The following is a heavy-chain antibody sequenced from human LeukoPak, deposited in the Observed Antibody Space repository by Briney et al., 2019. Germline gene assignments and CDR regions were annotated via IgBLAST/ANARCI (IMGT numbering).Heavy chain of an antibody. CDR3: ARGPAGYN. D-gene: IGHD1-1*01. CDR1: GFTFNIYG. Sequence: GGSLRLSCAASGFTFNIYGMHWVRQAPGKGLEWVAVIWYDGSNKYYADSVKGRFTISRDNSKNTLYLQMNSLRAEDTAVYHCARGPAGYNWGQGTLVTVSS. V-gene: IGHV3-33*01. J-gene: IGHJ4*02. CDR2: IWYDGSNK.